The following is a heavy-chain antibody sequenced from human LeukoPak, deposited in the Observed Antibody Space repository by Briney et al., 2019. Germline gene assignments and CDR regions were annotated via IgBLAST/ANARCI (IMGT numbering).Heavy chain of an antibody. J-gene: IGHJ4*02. V-gene: IGHV3-30*02. Sequence: GGSLRLSCAASGFTFSSYGMHWVRQAPGKGLEWVAFIRYDGSNKYYADSVKGRFTISRDNAKNSLYLQMNSLRAEDTAVYYCARREGPQAYQVVADLWGQGTLVTVSS. CDR2: IRYDGSNK. CDR3: ARREGPQAYQVVADL. CDR1: GFTFSSYG. D-gene: IGHD2-15*01.